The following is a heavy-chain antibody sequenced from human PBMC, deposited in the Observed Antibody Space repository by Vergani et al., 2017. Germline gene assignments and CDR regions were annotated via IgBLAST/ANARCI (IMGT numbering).Heavy chain of an antibody. J-gene: IGHJ6*02. CDR3: ARDCPTCIAAAGTEDYYYGMDV. D-gene: IGHD6-13*01. CDR2: ISSSSSYI. V-gene: IGHV3-21*01. CDR1: GFTFSSYS. Sequence: EVQLVESGGGLVKPGGSLRLSCAASGFTFSSYSMNWVRQAPGKGLEWVSSISSSSSYIYYADSVKGRFTISRDNAKNSLYLQMNSLRAEDTAVYYCARDCPTCIAAAGTEDYYYGMDVWGQGTTVTVSS.